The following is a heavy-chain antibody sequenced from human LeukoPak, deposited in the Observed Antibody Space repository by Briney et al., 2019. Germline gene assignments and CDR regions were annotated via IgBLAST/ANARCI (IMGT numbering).Heavy chain of an antibody. CDR2: LSITSTYS. D-gene: IGHD2-21*01. CDR1: GFSFSSYS. V-gene: IGHV3-21*01. CDR3: ARTAYCSSSSCFVGFGMDL. J-gene: IGHJ6*02. Sequence: GGSLRLSCAASGFSFSSYSMNWVRQTPGKGLEWVSSLSITSTYSYYADSVRGRFTVSRDSSFYLLMNSLRVEDSAVYYCARTAYCSSSSCFVGFGMDLWGQGTTVIVS.